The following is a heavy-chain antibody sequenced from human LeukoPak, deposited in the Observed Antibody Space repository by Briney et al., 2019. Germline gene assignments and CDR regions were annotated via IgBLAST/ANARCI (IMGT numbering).Heavy chain of an antibody. CDR3: ARVKDGDFDWLFLIYFDY. CDR1: GFTFSDYY. Sequence: PGGSLRLSCAASGFTFSDYYMSWIRQAPGKGLEWVSYISSSGSTIYYADSVKGRFTISRDNAKNSLYLQMNSLRAEDTAVYDCARVKDGDFDWLFLIYFDYWGQGTLVTVSS. V-gene: IGHV3-11*04. CDR2: ISSSGSTI. D-gene: IGHD3-9*01. J-gene: IGHJ4*02.